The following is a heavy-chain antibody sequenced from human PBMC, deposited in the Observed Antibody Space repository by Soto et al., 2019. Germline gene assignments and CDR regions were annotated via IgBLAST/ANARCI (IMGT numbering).Heavy chain of an antibody. CDR2: ISYDGSNK. D-gene: IGHD3-10*01. CDR1: GFTFSSYG. Sequence: GGSLRLSCAASGFTFSSYGMHWVRQAPGKGLEWVAVISYDGSNKYYADSVKGRFTISRDNSKNTLYLQMNSLRAEDTAVYYCAKASMVIYYVMDFWGQGTTVTGSS. J-gene: IGHJ6*02. V-gene: IGHV3-30*18. CDR3: AKASMVIYYVMDF.